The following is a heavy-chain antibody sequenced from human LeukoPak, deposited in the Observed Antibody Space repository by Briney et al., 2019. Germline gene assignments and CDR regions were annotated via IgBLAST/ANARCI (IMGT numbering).Heavy chain of an antibody. Sequence: PGGSLRLSCAASGFTFSNAWMSWVRQAPGKGLEWVGRIKSKTDGGTTDYAAPVKGRFTISRDDSKNTLYLQMNSLKTEDTAVYYCTTGDVFFIRYDFWGSYYFDYWGQGTLVTISS. J-gene: IGHJ4*02. CDR3: TTGDVFFIRYDFWGSYYFDY. V-gene: IGHV3-15*01. D-gene: IGHD3-3*01. CDR1: GFTFSNAW. CDR2: IKSKTDGGTT.